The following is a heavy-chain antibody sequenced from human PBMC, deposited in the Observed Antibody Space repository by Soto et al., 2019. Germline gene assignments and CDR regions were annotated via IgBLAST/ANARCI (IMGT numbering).Heavy chain of an antibody. Sequence: GASVKVSCKASGGTFSSYTISWVRQAPGQGLEWMGRIIPILGIANYAQKFQGRVTITADKSTSTAYMELSSLRSEDTAVYYCAREGGNQSGYSYGYEYYYYYMDVWGKGTTVTVSS. CDR3: AREGGNQSGYSYGYEYYYYYMDV. V-gene: IGHV1-69*04. CDR2: IIPILGIA. CDR1: GGTFSSYT. J-gene: IGHJ6*03. D-gene: IGHD5-18*01.